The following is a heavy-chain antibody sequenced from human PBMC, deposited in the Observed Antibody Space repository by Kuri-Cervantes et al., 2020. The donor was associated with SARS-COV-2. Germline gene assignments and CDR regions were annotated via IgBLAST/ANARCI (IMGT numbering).Heavy chain of an antibody. CDR1: GFTFSSYA. V-gene: IGHV3-30*04. Sequence: GGSLRLSCAASGFTFSSYAMHWVRQAPGKGLEWVAVISYDGSNKYYADSVKGRFTISRDNSKNTLYLQMNSLRAEDTAVYYCVSETFGVLDSWGQGSLVTVSS. J-gene: IGHJ4*02. CDR3: VSETFGVLDS. CDR2: ISYDGSNK. D-gene: IGHD2-8*01.